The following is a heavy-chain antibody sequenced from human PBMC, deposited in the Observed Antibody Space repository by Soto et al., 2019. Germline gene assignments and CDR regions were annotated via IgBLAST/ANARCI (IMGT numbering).Heavy chain of an antibody. D-gene: IGHD3-22*01. CDR2: ISYDGSNK. V-gene: IGHV3-30-3*01. CDR1: GFTFSSYA. CDR3: ARARRVVVVLPVDY. Sequence: QVQLVESGGGVVQPGRSLRLSCAASGFTFSSYAMQWVRQAPGKGLEWVAVISYDGSNKYYADSVKGRFTISRDNSKNTLYLQMNSLRAEDTAVYYCARARRVVVVLPVDYWGQGTLVTVSS. J-gene: IGHJ4*02.